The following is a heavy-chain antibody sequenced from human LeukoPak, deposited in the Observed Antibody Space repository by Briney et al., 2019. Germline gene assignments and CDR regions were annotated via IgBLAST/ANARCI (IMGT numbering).Heavy chain of an antibody. CDR1: GGSISSSSYY. V-gene: IGHV4-39*01. CDR3: ARSASGNPVD. Sequence: SDTLSLTCTVSGGSISSSSYYWGWIRQPPGKGLEWIGSIYYSGSTYYNPSLKSRVTISVDTSKNQFSLKLSSVTAADTAVYYCARSASGNPVDWGQGTLVTVSS. J-gene: IGHJ4*02. D-gene: IGHD1-26*01. CDR2: IYYSGST.